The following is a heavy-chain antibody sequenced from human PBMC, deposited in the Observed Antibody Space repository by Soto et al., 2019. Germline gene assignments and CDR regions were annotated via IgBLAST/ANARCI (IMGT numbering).Heavy chain of an antibody. V-gene: IGHV5-51*01. CDR1: GYSFTSYW. Sequence: GESLKISCKGSGYSFTSYWIGWVRQMPWKGLEWMGIIYPGDSDTRYSPSFQGQVTISADKSISTAYLQWSSLKASDTAMYYCARLGGYCSSTKCYGGGDYWGQGTQVTVSS. J-gene: IGHJ4*02. D-gene: IGHD2-2*01. CDR2: IYPGDSDT. CDR3: ARLGGYCSSTKCYGGGDY.